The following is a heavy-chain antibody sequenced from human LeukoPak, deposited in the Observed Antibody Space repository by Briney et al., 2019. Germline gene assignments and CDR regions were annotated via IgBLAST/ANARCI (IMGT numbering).Heavy chain of an antibody. J-gene: IGHJ4*02. CDR1: GFTFSSYG. CDR3: ARDHQYTYTNYGDY. V-gene: IGHV3-33*01. D-gene: IGHD4-11*01. CDR2: IWFDGSNQ. Sequence: AGSLRLSCAASGFTFSSYGLHWFRQAPGKGLEWVAVIWFDGSNQFYADSVKGRFTISRDNSKNTLYLQMNSLRAEDTAVYYCARDHQYTYTNYGDYWGQGTLVTVSS.